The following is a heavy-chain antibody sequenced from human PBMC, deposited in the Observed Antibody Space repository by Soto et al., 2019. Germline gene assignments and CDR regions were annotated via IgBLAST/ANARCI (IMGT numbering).Heavy chain of an antibody. V-gene: IGHV3-30-3*01. D-gene: IGHD3-10*01. CDR2: ILDDGNNK. J-gene: IGHJ4*02. Sequence: QVQLVESGGGVVQPGRSLRLSCAASGFTFSNYIMRWVRQAPGKGLEWVAFILDDGNNKYYADSVKGRFTISRDNSKNTLYLQMNSLRTEDTAVYYCARDDEGGSYCDLGYWGQGTLVTVSS. CDR1: GFTFSNYI. CDR3: ARDDEGGSYCDLGY.